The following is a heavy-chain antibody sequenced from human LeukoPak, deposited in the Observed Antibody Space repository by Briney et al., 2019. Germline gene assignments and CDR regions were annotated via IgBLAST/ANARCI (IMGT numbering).Heavy chain of an antibody. CDR3: ARGNYYDSSGYYYFDY. V-gene: IGHV1-18*01. D-gene: IGHD3-22*01. CDR2: ISAYNGNT. Sequence: GASVKVSCKASGYTFTSYGISWVRQAPGQGLEWMGWISAYNGNTNYAQKLQGRVTMTTDTYTSTAYMELRSLRSDDTAVYYCARGNYYDSSGYYYFDYWGQGTLVTVSS. CDR1: GYTFTSYG. J-gene: IGHJ4*02.